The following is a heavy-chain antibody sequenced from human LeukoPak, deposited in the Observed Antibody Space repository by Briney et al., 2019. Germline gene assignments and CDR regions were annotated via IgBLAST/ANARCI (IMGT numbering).Heavy chain of an antibody. Sequence: ASVKVSCKASGYTFTSYDISWVRQATGQGPEWMGYMNPNSGDTGSAQKFQGRVTITRDSSISTVYMELSSLRSEDTAVYYCARSGSGWGQGTLVTVSS. V-gene: IGHV1-8*03. D-gene: IGHD5-12*01. CDR1: GYTFTSYD. CDR2: MNPNSGDT. CDR3: ARSGSG. J-gene: IGHJ4*02.